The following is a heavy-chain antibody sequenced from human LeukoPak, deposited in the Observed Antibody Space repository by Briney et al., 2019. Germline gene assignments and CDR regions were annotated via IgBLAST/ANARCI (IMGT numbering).Heavy chain of an antibody. D-gene: IGHD3-22*01. J-gene: IGHJ4*02. V-gene: IGHV5-51*01. Sequence: GESLQISCQGSGYSFTTYWIGWVRQMPGKGLEWMGIIYPGDSDIRYSPSFQGQVTISADKSISTAYLQWSSLKASDTAMYYCARSLNYYDSSGYRYWGQGTLVTVSS. CDR3: ARSLNYYDSSGYRY. CDR2: IYPGDSDI. CDR1: GYSFTTYW.